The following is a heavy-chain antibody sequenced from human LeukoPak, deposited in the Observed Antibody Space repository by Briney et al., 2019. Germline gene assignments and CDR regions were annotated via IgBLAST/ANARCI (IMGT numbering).Heavy chain of an antibody. J-gene: IGHJ6*03. Sequence: HPGGSLRLSCAASGFTFSSYAMSWVRQAPGKGLEWVAVISYDGSNKYYADSVKGRFTISRDNSKNTLYLQMNSLRAEDTAVYYCARDAVILDYYYYYMGVWGKGTTVTVSS. CDR1: GFTFSSYA. D-gene: IGHD3-16*02. CDR2: ISYDGSNK. CDR3: ARDAVILDYYYYYMGV. V-gene: IGHV3-30-3*01.